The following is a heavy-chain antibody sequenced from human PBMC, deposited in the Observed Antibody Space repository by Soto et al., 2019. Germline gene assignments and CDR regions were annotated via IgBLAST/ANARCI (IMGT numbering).Heavy chain of an antibody. CDR3: ARDSSGYYWYNWFDP. V-gene: IGHV1-2*02. Sequence: ASVKVYCRASGYTFTGYYMHWVRQAPGQVLEWMGWINPNSGGTNYAQKFQGRVTMTRGTSISTAYMELSRLRSDDTAVYYCARDSSGYYWYNWFDPWGQGTLVTVS. CDR1: GYTFTGYY. D-gene: IGHD3-22*01. J-gene: IGHJ5*02. CDR2: INPNSGGT.